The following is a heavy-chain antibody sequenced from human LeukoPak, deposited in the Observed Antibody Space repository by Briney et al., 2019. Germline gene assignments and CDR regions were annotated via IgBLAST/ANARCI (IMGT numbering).Heavy chain of an antibody. J-gene: IGHJ4*02. CDR2: INVDGSVK. Sequence: GGSLRLSCAASGFTFSNYWMHRVRQVPGEGLVWVSRINVDGSVKSYADSVKGRFTISRDNAKNTVSLQMNSLRAEDTAVYYCVRDLILVDTPGDDFDYWGRGALVTVSS. CDR3: VRDLILVDTPGDDFDY. D-gene: IGHD4-23*01. CDR1: GFTFSNYW. V-gene: IGHV3-74*01.